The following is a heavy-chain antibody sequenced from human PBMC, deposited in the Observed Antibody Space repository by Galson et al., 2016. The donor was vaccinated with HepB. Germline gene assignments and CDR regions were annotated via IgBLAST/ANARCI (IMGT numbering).Heavy chain of an antibody. D-gene: IGHD4-17*01. Sequence: QSGAEVKKPGESVRISCQASGYSFTNYWIAWVRQRPGEGLEWMARMDPGDSYTNYSPSFQGHVTISADKSISTAYLQWNFLRASDTASYYCARHWIPGYGDYVDYWGQGTLVTVSS. CDR2: MDPGDSYT. J-gene: IGHJ4*02. CDR3: ARHWIPGYGDYVDY. CDR1: GYSFTNYW. V-gene: IGHV5-10-1*01.